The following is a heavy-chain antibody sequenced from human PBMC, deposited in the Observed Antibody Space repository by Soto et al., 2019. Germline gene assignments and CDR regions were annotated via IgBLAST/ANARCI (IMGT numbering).Heavy chain of an antibody. CDR1: GFTFDDYA. Sequence: GGSLRLSCAASGFTFDDYAMHWVRQAPGKGLEWVSLISGDGGSTYYADSVKGRFTISRDNSKNSLYLQMNSLRTEDTALYYCAKGPYDSSGYYFDYWGQGTLVTISS. J-gene: IGHJ4*02. D-gene: IGHD3-22*01. V-gene: IGHV3-43*02. CDR3: AKGPYDSSGYYFDY. CDR2: ISGDGGST.